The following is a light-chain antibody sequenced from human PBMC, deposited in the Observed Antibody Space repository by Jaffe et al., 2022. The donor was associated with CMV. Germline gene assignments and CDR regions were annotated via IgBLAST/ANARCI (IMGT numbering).Light chain of an antibody. J-gene: IGLJ1*01. CDR1: SNDVGGFNS. Sequence: QSALTQPPSASGSPGQSVTISCTGASNDVGGFNSVSWYQQHPGKVPKLIIYEDNKRPSGVPDRFSGSKSGNTASLTVSGLQADDEADYYCSTSTGSFYVFGTGTKVSVL. CDR3: STSTGSFYV. V-gene: IGLV2-8*01. CDR2: EDN.